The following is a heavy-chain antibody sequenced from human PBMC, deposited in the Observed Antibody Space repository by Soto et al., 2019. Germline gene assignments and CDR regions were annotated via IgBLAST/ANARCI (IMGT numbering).Heavy chain of an antibody. Sequence: GGSLRLSCAASGFTFSSYAMHWVRQAPGKGLEYVSAISSNGGSTYYANSVKGRFTISRDNSKNTLYLQMGSLRAEDMAVYYCATLTGDWYFDLWGRGTLVTVSS. D-gene: IGHD7-27*01. CDR1: GFTFSSYA. CDR2: ISSNGGST. J-gene: IGHJ2*01. V-gene: IGHV3-64*01. CDR3: ATLTGDWYFDL.